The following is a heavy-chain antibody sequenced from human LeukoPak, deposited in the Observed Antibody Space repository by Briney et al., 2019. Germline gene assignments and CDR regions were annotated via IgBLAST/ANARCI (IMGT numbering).Heavy chain of an antibody. CDR2: IYYSGST. CDR3: ARVFPLIYYGSGAPVGGFDL. D-gene: IGHD3-10*01. Sequence: SETVSLTCTVSGGSISSYYWSWIRQPPGKGLEWIGYIYYSGSTNYNPSLKSRVTISVDTSKNQFSLKLSSVTAADTAVYYCARVFPLIYYGSGAPVGGFDLWGRGTLVTVSS. V-gene: IGHV4-59*01. CDR1: GGSISSYY. J-gene: IGHJ2*01.